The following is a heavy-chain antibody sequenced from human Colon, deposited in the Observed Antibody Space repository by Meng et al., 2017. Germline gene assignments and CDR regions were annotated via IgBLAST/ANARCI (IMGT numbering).Heavy chain of an antibody. Sequence: SETLSLTCTVSGGSISSYDWNWIRQPAGEGLEWIGRIYPNGNTNYNPSLRSRVTIAIDTSKNQVSLKVNSVAASDTAVYYCASSAPTTRLRLQTWGQG. V-gene: IGHV4-4*07. CDR3: ASSAPTTRLRLQT. J-gene: IGHJ4*01. CDR2: IYPNGNT. D-gene: IGHD1-26*01. CDR1: GGSISSYD.